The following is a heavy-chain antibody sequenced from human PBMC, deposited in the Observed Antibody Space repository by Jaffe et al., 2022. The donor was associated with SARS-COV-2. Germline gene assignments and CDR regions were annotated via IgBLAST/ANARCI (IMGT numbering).Heavy chain of an antibody. J-gene: IGHJ4*02. Sequence: QVQLQESGPGLVKPSETLSLTCTVSGGSISPYYWNWIRQPPGKGLEWIGYIYYSGSTDYNPSLKSRVTISVDTSKNQFSLKLSSVTAADTAVYYCARGYGAYISKFDYWGQGTLVTVSS. CDR2: IYYSGST. V-gene: IGHV4-59*08. CDR3: ARGYGAYISKFDY. CDR1: GGSISPYY. D-gene: IGHD4-17*01.